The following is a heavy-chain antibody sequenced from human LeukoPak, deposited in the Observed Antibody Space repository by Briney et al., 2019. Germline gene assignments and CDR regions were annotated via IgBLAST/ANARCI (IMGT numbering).Heavy chain of an antibody. J-gene: IGHJ6*02. Sequence: ASVKVSCKASGGTFSSYAISWVRQAPGQGLEWMGRIIPILGIANYAQKFQGRVTITADKSTSTAYMELSSLRSEDTAVYYCARPQGSCSSTSCYPGVRNYYGMDVWGQGTTVAVSS. V-gene: IGHV1-69*04. CDR1: GGTFSSYA. CDR2: IIPILGIA. D-gene: IGHD2-2*01. CDR3: ARPQGSCSSTSCYPGVRNYYGMDV.